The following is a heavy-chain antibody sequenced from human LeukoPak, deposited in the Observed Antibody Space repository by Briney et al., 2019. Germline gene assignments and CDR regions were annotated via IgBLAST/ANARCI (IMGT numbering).Heavy chain of an antibody. CDR2: ITSSSSTI. J-gene: IGHJ4*02. Sequence: PGGSLRLSCAASGFTFSDYSMTWIRQAPGKGLEWVSYITSSSSTIYYADSVKGRFTISRDNAKNSLYLQMNSLRAEDTAVYYCARGVYTRSSSASSDYWGQGTLVTVSS. V-gene: IGHV3-11*01. CDR3: ARGVYTRSSSASSDY. CDR1: GFTFSDYS. D-gene: IGHD6-6*01.